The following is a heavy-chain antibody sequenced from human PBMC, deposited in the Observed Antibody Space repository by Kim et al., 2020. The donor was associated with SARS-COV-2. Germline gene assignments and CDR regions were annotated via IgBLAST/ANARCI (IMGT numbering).Heavy chain of an antibody. Sequence: YAQKFQGRGTMTRDTSISTAYMELGRLRADDTAVYYCARGKDFYYYGMDVWGQGTTVTVSS. J-gene: IGHJ6*02. V-gene: IGHV1-2*02. CDR3: ARGKDFYYYGMDV.